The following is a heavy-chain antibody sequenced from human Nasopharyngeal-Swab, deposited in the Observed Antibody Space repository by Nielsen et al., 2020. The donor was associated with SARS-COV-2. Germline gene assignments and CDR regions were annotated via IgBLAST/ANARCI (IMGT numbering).Heavy chain of an antibody. V-gene: IGHV1-8*01. J-gene: IGHJ2*01. CDR1: GYTFTSYD. D-gene: IGHD4-23*01. CDR3: ARDRATVVTPTNWYFDL. CDR2: MNPNSGNT. Sequence: ASVKVSCKASGYTFTSYDINWVRQATGQGLEWMGWMNPNSGNTGYAQKFQGRVTMTRNTSISTAYMELSSLRSEDTAVYYCARDRATVVTPTNWYFDLWGRGTLVTVSS.